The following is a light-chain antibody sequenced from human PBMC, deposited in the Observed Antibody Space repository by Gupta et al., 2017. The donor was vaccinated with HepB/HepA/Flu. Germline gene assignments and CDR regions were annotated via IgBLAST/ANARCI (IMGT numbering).Light chain of an antibody. J-gene: IGKJ1*01. CDR2: WAS. Sequence: DIVMTQSPDSLAVSLGEKATINCKSSQSILYSSNNKNYLAWYQQKPGQPPKLLIYWASTRESGVPDRSSGSGSGTDFTLTISSLQAEDVAVYHCQQHDSTIQTFGQGTKVEIK. V-gene: IGKV4-1*01. CDR1: QSILYSSNNKNY. CDR3: QQHDSTIQT.